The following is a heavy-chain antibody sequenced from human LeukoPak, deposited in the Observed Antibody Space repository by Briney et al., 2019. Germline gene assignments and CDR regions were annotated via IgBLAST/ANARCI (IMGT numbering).Heavy chain of an antibody. D-gene: IGHD3-3*01. CDR1: GGSISSSSYY. CDR2: IYYSGST. J-gene: IGHJ6*03. CDR3: AGPAFVEVFGVANRNYMDV. V-gene: IGHV4-39*07. Sequence: KSSETLSLTCTVSGGSISSSSYYWGWIRQPPGKGLEWIGSIYYSGSTYYNPSLKSQVTISVDTSKNQFSLKLSSVTAADTAVYYCAGPAFVEVFGVANRNYMDVWGKGTTVTVSS.